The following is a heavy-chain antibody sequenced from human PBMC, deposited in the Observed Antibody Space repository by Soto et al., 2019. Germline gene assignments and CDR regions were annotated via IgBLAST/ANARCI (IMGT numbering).Heavy chain of an antibody. CDR1: GYSSTNYG. CDR2: SSAHSGNT. CDR3: ARERCGGTSCYPLLGYYTEV. J-gene: IGHJ6*03. Sequence: ASVKVSCKTSGYSSTNYGINWVRQAPGQGLEWMGWSSAHSGNTNYAQNLQGRVTMTTGTSTNTAYMELRSLTSDDTAVYYCARERCGGTSCYPLLGYYTEVWGKGTTVTVSS. V-gene: IGHV1-18*01. D-gene: IGHD2-2*01.